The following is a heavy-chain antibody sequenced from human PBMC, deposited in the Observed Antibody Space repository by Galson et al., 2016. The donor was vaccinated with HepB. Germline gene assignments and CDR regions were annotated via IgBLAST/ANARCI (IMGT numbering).Heavy chain of an antibody. CDR1: GASISSVGYY. J-gene: IGHJ5*02. D-gene: IGHD2-21*01. Sequence: TLSLTCTVSGASISSVGYYWTWIRQHPGKGLEWIGYIYYIGTTYYNPSLKSRVTISVDTSTNQFSLKLNSVTAADTAVYYCARDASGWGSGWFDPWGQGTLVTASS. CDR3: ARDASGWGSGWFDP. CDR2: IYYIGTT. V-gene: IGHV4-31*03.